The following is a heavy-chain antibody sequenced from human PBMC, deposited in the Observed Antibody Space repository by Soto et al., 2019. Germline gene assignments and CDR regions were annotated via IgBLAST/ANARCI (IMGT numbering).Heavy chain of an antibody. J-gene: IGHJ3*02. CDR1: GGSISSYY. D-gene: IGHD3-10*01. CDR3: ARDINNYYGSGSDAFDI. V-gene: IGHV4-59*01. Sequence: SETLSLTCTVSGGSISSYYWSWIRQPPGKGLECIGYIYYSGSTNYNPSLKSRVTISVDTSKNQFSLKLSSVTAADTAVYYCARDINNYYGSGSDAFDIWGQGTMVTVSS. CDR2: IYYSGST.